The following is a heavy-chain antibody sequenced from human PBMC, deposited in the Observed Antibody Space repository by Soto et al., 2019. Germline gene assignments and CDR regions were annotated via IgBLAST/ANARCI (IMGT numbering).Heavy chain of an antibody. CDR2: IYYSGTT. V-gene: IGHV4-39*01. CDR3: ARLPRNFYDTPAGGY. CDR1: GGSISNSTYD. D-gene: IGHD3-22*01. Sequence: QLQLQESGPGLVKPSETLSLICTVSGGSISNSTYDWGWIRQTPGKGLEWIGSIYYSGTTYYNPSLKSRVTISVDTSKNQFSLKLSSVTAADTAVYYCARLPRNFYDTPAGGYWGQGTLVTVSS. J-gene: IGHJ4*02.